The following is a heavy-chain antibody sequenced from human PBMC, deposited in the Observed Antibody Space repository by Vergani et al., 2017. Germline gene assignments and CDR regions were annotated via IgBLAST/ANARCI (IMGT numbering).Heavy chain of an antibody. J-gene: IGHJ4*02. CDR1: GFTFSSYG. D-gene: IGHD6-19*01. V-gene: IGHV3-30*02. Sequence: QVQLVESGGGVVQPGGSLRLSCAASGFTFSSYGMHWVRQAPGKGLEWVAFIRYDGSNKYYADSVKGRFTISSDNSKNTLYLQMNSLRAEDTAVYYCAKGAGSSGWYDDYWGQGTLVTVSS. CDR2: IRYDGSNK. CDR3: AKGAGSSGWYDDY.